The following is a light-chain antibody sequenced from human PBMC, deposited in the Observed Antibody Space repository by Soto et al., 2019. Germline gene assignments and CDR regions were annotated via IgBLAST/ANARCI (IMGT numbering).Light chain of an antibody. CDR3: HQSYGTLLN. Sequence: DIELTQSPSSLSASVGDRVTITCRASQSISTYLNWYQQKGGKAPKLLIHGASSLQSGVPLRFSATGSGTDFSLTIMSLQPEDFATYYCHQSYGTLLNLGGGTKVDIK. CDR2: GAS. CDR1: QSISTY. V-gene: IGKV1-39*01. J-gene: IGKJ4*01.